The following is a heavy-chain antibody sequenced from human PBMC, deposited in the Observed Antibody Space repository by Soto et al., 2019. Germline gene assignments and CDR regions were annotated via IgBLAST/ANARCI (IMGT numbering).Heavy chain of an antibody. D-gene: IGHD2-2*02. J-gene: IGHJ4*02. CDR2: ISYDGSNK. CDR1: GFTFSSYA. CDR3: ARDIGAIALTDY. Sequence: QVQLVESGGGVVQPGRSLRLSCAASGFTFSSYAMHWVRQAPGKGLEWVAVISYDGSNKYYADSVKGRFTISRDNSKNTLYLQMNSLRAEDTAVYYCARDIGAIALTDYWGQGTLVTVSS. V-gene: IGHV3-30-3*01.